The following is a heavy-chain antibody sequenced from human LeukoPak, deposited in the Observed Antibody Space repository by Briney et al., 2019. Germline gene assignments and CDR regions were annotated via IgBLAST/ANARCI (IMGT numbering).Heavy chain of an antibody. J-gene: IGHJ4*02. D-gene: IGHD6-13*01. V-gene: IGHV1-18*01. CDR1: GYTFTSYG. CDR3: ARVGEDTSSWYY. Sequence: ASVKVSCKASGYTFTSYGISWVRQAPGQGLEWMGWISADNGNTNYAQKFRGRVTMTTDTPTSTAYMELRSLRSDDTAVYYCARVGEDTSSWYYWGQGTLVTVSS. CDR2: ISADNGNT.